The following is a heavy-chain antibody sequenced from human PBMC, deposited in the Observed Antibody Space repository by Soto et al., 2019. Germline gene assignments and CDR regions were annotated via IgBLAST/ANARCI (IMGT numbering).Heavy chain of an antibody. CDR1: GFTFSSYA. CDR3: AKDLRPIVVVPAAIFGY. CDR2: ISGSGGST. V-gene: IGHV3-23*01. Sequence: PGGSLRLSCAASGFTFSSYAMSWVRQAPGKGLEWVSAISGSGGSTYYADSVKGRFTISRDNSKNTLYLQMNSLRAEDTAVYYCAKDLRPIVVVPAAIFGYWGQGILVTVSS. D-gene: IGHD2-2*01. J-gene: IGHJ4*02.